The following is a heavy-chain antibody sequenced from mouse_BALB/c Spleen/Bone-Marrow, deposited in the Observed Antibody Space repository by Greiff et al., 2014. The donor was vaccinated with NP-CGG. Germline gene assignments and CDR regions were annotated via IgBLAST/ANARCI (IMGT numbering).Heavy chain of an antibody. CDR3: ARKALLRLRGYFDV. J-gene: IGHJ1*01. D-gene: IGHD1-2*01. CDR2: ISYSGST. V-gene: IGHV3-2*02. CDR1: GYSITSDYA. Sequence: EVMLVESGPGLVKPSQSLSLTCTVTGYSITSDYAWNWIRQFLGNKLEWMGYISYSGSTSYNPSLKSRISITRDTSKNQFFLQLNSVTTEDTATYYCARKALLRLRGYFDVWGAGTTVTVSS.